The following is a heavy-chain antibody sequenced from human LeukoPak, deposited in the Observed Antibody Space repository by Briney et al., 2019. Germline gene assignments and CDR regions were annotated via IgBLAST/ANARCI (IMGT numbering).Heavy chain of an antibody. J-gene: IGHJ4*02. Sequence: GISVKVFCKASGFTLTSSAMQWVRQPRGQRFERIGWIVVGCGHTNYAQKFQERVTITRDMSTSTAYMELSSLRSEDTAVYYCAARGIRSMRSDYWGQGTLVTVSS. D-gene: IGHD3-10*01. CDR1: GFTLTSSA. CDR2: IVVGCGHT. CDR3: AARGIRSMRSDY. V-gene: IGHV1-58*02.